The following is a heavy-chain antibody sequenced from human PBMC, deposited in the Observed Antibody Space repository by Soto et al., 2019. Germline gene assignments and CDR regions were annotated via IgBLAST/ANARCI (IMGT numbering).Heavy chain of an antibody. CDR3: ARSELGMGDAFDI. D-gene: IGHD7-27*01. J-gene: IGHJ3*02. V-gene: IGHV3-72*01. CDR2: TRNKANSYTT. CDR1: GFTFSDHY. Sequence: GGSLRLSCAASGFTFSDHYMDWVRQAPGKGLEWVGRTRNKANSYTTEYAASVKGRFTISRDDSKNSLYLQMNSLKTEGTAVYYCARSELGMGDAFDIWGQGTIVTGSS.